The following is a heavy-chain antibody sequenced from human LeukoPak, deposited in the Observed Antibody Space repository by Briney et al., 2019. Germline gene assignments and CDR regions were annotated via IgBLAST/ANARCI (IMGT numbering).Heavy chain of an antibody. CDR1: GFTFSSYG. CDR2: ISYDGSNK. CDR3: AGIMYHGQTFDY. J-gene: IGHJ4*02. Sequence: PGGSLRLSCAASGFTFSSYGMHWVRQAPGKGLEWVAVISYDGSNKYYADSVKGRFTISRDNSKNTLYLQMNSLRAEDTAVYYCAGIMYHGQTFDYWGQGTLVTVSS. D-gene: IGHD2-2*01. V-gene: IGHV3-30*03.